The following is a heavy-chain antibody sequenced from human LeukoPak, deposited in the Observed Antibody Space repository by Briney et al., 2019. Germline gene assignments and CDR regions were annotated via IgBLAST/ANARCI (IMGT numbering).Heavy chain of an antibody. J-gene: IGHJ4*02. Sequence: GGSLRLSCTASGLTFSTSGFNWVRQAPGKGLEWVASIGPTGSDRYHADSIKGRFTISRDNANNFLYLQMNSLRAEDTAVYYCATETNGRHYDYWGQGTLRTVSS. CDR3: ATETNGRHYDY. D-gene: IGHD1-14*01. V-gene: IGHV3-21*06. CDR1: GLTFSTSG. CDR2: IGPTGSDR.